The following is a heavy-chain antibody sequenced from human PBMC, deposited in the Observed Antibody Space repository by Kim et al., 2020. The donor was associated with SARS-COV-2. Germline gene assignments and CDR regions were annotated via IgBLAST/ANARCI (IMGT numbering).Heavy chain of an antibody. J-gene: IGHJ4*02. V-gene: IGHV4-39*07. Sequence: SETLSLTCTVSGGSISSSSYYWGWIRQPPGKGLEWNGSIYYSGSTYYNPSLKSRVTISVDTSKNQFSLKLSSVTAADTAVYYCARVPEDYFDYWGQGTLV. CDR1: GGSISSSSYY. CDR2: IYYSGST. CDR3: ARVPEDYFDY.